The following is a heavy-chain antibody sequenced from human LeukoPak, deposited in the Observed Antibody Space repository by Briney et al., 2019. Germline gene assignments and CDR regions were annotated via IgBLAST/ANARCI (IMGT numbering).Heavy chain of an antibody. CDR2: IRSQIYGGTP. V-gene: IGHV3-49*04. Sequence: GGSLRLSCTASGFTFGDYAMTWVRQAPGKGLEWVGFIRSQIYGGTPEYAASVKGRFTILRDDSEGVAYLEMNSLKTEDTVVYYCTRDQTPYYWGQGILVTVSS. CDR1: GFTFGDYA. CDR3: TRDQTPYY. J-gene: IGHJ4*02.